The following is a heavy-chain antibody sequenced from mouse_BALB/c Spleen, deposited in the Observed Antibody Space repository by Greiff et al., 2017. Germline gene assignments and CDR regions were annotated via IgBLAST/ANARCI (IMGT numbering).Heavy chain of an antibody. CDR1: GYTFTSYV. V-gene: IGHV1-14*01. CDR2: INPYNDGT. CDR3: ARGRATRAMDY. J-gene: IGHJ4*01. Sequence: VQLQQSGPELVKPGASVKMSCKASGYTFTSYVMHWVKQKPGQGLEWIGYINPYNDGTKYNEKFKGKDTLTSDKSSSTAYMELSSLTSEDSAVYYCARGRATRAMDYWGQGTSVTVSS. D-gene: IGHD3-1*01.